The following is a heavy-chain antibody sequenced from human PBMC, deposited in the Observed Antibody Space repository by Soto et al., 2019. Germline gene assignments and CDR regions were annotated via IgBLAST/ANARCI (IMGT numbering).Heavy chain of an antibody. CDR2: INHSGST. J-gene: IGHJ4*02. V-gene: IGHV4-34*01. Sequence: TSETLSLTCAVYGGSFSGYYWSWIRQPPGKGLEWIGEINHSGSTNYNPSLKSRVTIPVDTSKNQFSLKLSSVTAADTAVYYCARLVTGTTIPFDDWGQGTLVTVSS. CDR3: ARLVTGTTIPFDD. CDR1: GGSFSGYY. D-gene: IGHD1-7*01.